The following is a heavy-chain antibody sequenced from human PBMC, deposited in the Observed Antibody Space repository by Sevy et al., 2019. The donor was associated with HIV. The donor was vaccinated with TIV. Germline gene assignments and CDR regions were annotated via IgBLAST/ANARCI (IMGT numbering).Heavy chain of an antibody. J-gene: IGHJ4*02. CDR1: GFTFSSYW. Sequence: GGSLRLSCAASGFTFSSYWMSWVRQAPGKGLEWVANIKQDGSEKYYVDSVKGRFTISRDNAKNSLYLQMNSLRAEDTAVYYGARGIYDFWSGYLFDYWGQGTLVTVSS. D-gene: IGHD3-3*01. V-gene: IGHV3-7*03. CDR2: IKQDGSEK. CDR3: ARGIYDFWSGYLFDY.